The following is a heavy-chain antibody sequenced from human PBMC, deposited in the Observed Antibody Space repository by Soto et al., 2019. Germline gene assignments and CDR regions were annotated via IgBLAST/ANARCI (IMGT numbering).Heavy chain of an antibody. CDR3: ATSQGSSTSLENYYYYYYGMDV. CDR1: GGTFSSYA. J-gene: IGHJ6*02. V-gene: IGHV1-69*01. Sequence: QVQLVQSGAEVKKPGSSVKVSCKASGGTFSSYAISWVRQAPGQGLEWMGGIIPISGTANYAQKFQGRVTITADESTSTAYMELRSLRSEDAAVYYCATSQGSSTSLENYYYYYYGMDVWGQGTTVTVSS. CDR2: IIPISGTA. D-gene: IGHD2-2*01.